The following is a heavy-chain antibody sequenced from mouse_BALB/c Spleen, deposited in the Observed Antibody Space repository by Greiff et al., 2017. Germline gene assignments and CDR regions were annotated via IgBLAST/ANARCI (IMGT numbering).Heavy chain of an antibody. CDR3: ARKYYGSHYYAMDY. CDR2: ISIYYDNT. Sequence: QVHVKQSGPELVRPGESVKISCKGSGYTFTDYAMHWVKQSHAKSLEWIGVISIYYDNTNYNQKFKGKATMTVDKSSSTAYMELARLTSEDSAIYYCARKYYGSHYYAMDYWGQGTSVTVSS. J-gene: IGHJ4*01. CDR1: GYTFTDYA. D-gene: IGHD1-1*01. V-gene: IGHV1-67*01.